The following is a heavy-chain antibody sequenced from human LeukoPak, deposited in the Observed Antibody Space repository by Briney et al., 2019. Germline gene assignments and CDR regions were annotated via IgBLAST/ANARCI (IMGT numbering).Heavy chain of an antibody. CDR2: IIPIFGTA. V-gene: IGHV1-69*01. CDR3: ARNYYDSSGYWY. J-gene: IGHJ4*02. D-gene: IGHD3-22*01. Sequence: SVTVSCKASGGTFSSYAISWVRQAPGQGLEWMGGIIPIFGTANYAQKFQGRVTITADESTSTAYMELSSLRSEDTAVYYCARNYYDSSGYWYWGQGTLVTVSS. CDR1: GGTFSSYA.